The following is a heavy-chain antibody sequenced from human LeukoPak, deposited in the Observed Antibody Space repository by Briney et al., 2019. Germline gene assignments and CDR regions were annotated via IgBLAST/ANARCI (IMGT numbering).Heavy chain of an antibody. CDR2: IYYDGST. D-gene: IGHD3-22*01. Sequence: PGGSLRLSCAASGFTVSSNYMSWVRQTPGKGLEWVSIIYYDGSTYYADSVKGRFTISRDNSKNTLYLQMNSLRAEDTAVYYCARGSDYDSSGYYEPLLYYFDYWGQGTLVTVSS. V-gene: IGHV3-53*05. CDR1: GFTVSSNY. J-gene: IGHJ4*02. CDR3: ARGSDYDSSGYYEPLLYYFDY.